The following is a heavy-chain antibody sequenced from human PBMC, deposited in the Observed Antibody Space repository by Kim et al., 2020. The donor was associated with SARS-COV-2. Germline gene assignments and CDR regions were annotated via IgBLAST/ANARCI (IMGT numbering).Heavy chain of an antibody. CDR3: AKDRQQLVVGMGDY. J-gene: IGHJ4*02. V-gene: IGHV3-23*01. Sequence: ADSVKGRFTISRDNSKNTLYLQMNSLRAEDTAVYYCAKDRQQLVVGMGDYWGQGTLVTVSS. D-gene: IGHD6-13*01.